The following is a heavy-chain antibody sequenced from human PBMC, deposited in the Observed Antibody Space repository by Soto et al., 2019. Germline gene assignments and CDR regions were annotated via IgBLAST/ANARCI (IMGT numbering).Heavy chain of an antibody. J-gene: IGHJ4*02. CDR2: IIPIFGTA. Sequence: QVQLVQSGAEVKKPGSSVKVSCKASGGTFSSYAISWVRQAPGQGLEWMGGIIPIFGTANYAQKFQGRVTITADESTSTAYMELSSLRSEDTAVYYCAVGPQPAPTLRPIGGYYFDYWGQGTLVTVSS. CDR1: GGTFSSYA. D-gene: IGHD3-16*01. CDR3: AVGPQPAPTLRPIGGYYFDY. V-gene: IGHV1-69*01.